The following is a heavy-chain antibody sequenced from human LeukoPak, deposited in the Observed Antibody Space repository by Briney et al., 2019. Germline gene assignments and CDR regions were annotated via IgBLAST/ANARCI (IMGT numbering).Heavy chain of an antibody. CDR3: ARHPMIVVVFDY. Sequence: ASVKVSCKASGYTFTSYGISWVRQAPGQGLEWMGWISAYNGNTNYAQKLQGRVTMTTDTPTSTAYMELRSLRSDDTAVYYCARHPMIVVVFDYWGQGTLVTVSS. CDR2: ISAYNGNT. V-gene: IGHV1-18*01. D-gene: IGHD3-22*01. J-gene: IGHJ4*02. CDR1: GYTFTSYG.